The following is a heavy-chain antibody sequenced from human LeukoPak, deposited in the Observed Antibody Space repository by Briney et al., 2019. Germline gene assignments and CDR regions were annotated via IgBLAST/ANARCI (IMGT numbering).Heavy chain of an antibody. V-gene: IGHV4-59*01. J-gene: IGHJ4*02. Sequence: SETLSLTCTVSGGYIISYYWSWIRQPPGKGLEYIGYIYYSGSTNYNPSLKSRVTMSVDTSKNQFSLNLSSVTAADTAMYYCARGDIMGVTDYRYFDFWGQGTLVTVSS. CDR2: IYYSGST. CDR3: ARGDIMGVTDYRYFDF. D-gene: IGHD1-26*01. CDR1: GGYIISYY.